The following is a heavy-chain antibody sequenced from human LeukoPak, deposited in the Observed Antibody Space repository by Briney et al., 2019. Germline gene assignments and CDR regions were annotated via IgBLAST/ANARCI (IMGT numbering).Heavy chain of an antibody. CDR3: ARDEGFWSRSNYYRNHWFDP. CDR2: INSKSSTI. D-gene: IGHD3-3*01. Sequence: PGGSLRLSCAASGFTFSDYSMNWVRQAPGKGLEWVSYINSKSSTIFYADSVRGQFTISRDKAKISLYLQMNSLRDECMSVYYCARDEGFWSRSNYYRNHWFDPWGQGTLVTVSS. V-gene: IGHV3-48*02. J-gene: IGHJ5*02. CDR1: GFTFSDYS.